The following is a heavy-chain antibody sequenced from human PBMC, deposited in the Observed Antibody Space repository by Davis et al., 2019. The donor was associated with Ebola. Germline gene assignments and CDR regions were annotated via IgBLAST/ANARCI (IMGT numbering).Heavy chain of an antibody. D-gene: IGHD7-27*01. CDR2: ISSSSSYT. J-gene: IGHJ5*02. V-gene: IGHV3-11*03. CDR1: GFTFSDYY. CDR3: ARGWGADRPFDP. Sequence: GGSLRLSCAASGFTFSDYYMSWIRQAPGKGLEWVSYISSSSSYTNYADSVRGRFTISRDNAKNSVHLQMNSLRVEDTALYYCARGWGADRPFDPWGQGTLVTVSS.